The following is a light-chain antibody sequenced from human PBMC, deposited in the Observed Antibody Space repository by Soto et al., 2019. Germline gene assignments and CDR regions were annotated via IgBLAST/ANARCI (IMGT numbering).Light chain of an antibody. CDR2: DVS. Sequence: QSELTQTASVSGSPGQSITISCTGTSSDVGGYNYVSWYQHHPGKAPKLIIYDVSNRPSGVSIRFSGSKSDYTASLTISGLQPEDEADYHCSSYTTSNTRQIVFGTGTKVT. J-gene: IGLJ1*01. V-gene: IGLV2-14*03. CDR3: SSYTTSNTRQIV. CDR1: SSDVGGYNY.